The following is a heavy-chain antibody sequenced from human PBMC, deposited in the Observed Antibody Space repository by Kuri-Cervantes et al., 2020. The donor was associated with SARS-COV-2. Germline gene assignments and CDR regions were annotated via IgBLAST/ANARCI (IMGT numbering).Heavy chain of an antibody. D-gene: IGHD3-16*02. CDR3: ATTYYDYFWGGYRSKGRGYYFDN. V-gene: IGHV4-31*02. CDR2: IYYSGTT. CDR1: GGSISSGGYY. J-gene: IGHJ4*02. Sequence: SETLSLTCGVSGGSISSGGYYWSWIRQHPGKGLEWIGYIYYSGTTSYNPSLKSRVTMSVDTSKNQFSLKLASVTAADTAVYYCATTYYDYFWGGYRSKGRGYYFDNWGQGTLVTVSS.